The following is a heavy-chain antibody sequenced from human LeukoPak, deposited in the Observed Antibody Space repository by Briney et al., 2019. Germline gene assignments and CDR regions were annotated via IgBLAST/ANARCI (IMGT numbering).Heavy chain of an antibody. CDR1: GYTFTSYD. J-gene: IGHJ3*02. V-gene: IGHV1-8*01. D-gene: IGHD6-19*01. CDR3: TRVSSGWYVAFDI. CDR2: MNPNSGNT. Sequence: ASVTVSCTASGYTFTSYDINWVRQATGQGLEWMGWMNPNSGNTGYAQKLQGRVTMTRNTSISTAYMELSSLRSEDKAVYYCTRVSSGWYVAFDIWGQGTMVTVS.